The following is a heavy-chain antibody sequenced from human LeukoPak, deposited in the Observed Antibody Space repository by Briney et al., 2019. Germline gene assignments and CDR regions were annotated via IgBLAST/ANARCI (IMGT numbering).Heavy chain of an antibody. CDR1: GFSFSNYE. Sequence: GGSLRLSCVASGFSFSNYEMNWVRQTPGKGLEWVSSISPTTSYIFYADSLRGRFTISRDNAKNSLYLQMTSLRAEDTAVYYCARELDYYDSSGYYPNGYFDLWGRGTLVTVSS. J-gene: IGHJ2*01. CDR3: ARELDYYDSSGYYPNGYFDL. D-gene: IGHD3-22*01. V-gene: IGHV3-21*01. CDR2: ISPTTSYI.